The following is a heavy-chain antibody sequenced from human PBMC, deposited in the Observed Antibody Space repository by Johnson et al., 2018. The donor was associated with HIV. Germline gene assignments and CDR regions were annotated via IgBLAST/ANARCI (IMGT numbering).Heavy chain of an antibody. D-gene: IGHD4-23*01. Sequence: QVQLVESGGGSVQPGGSLRLSCAASGFTFSSYGMHWVRQAPGKGLEWVAFIRYDGSNKYYADSVKGRFTISRDNSKNTLSLQMNSLSVEDTAMYYCAKARSLLDYGGFDAFDIWGQGTLVIVSS. V-gene: IGHV3-30*02. CDR1: GFTFSSYG. CDR2: IRYDGSNK. CDR3: AKARSLLDYGGFDAFDI. J-gene: IGHJ3*02.